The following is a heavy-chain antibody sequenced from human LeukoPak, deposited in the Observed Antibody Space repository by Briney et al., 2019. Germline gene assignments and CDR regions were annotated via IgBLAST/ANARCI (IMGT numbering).Heavy chain of an antibody. CDR2: INTSGSPI. CDR1: GFTFSSYE. Sequence: GGSLRLSCAASGFTFSSYEMNWVRQAPGKGLEWVSYINTSGSPIYYADSVKGRFTISRDNAKNSLYLQMNSLRAEDTAMYYCARDFSDGDSYYYYMDVWGKGTTVTISS. V-gene: IGHV3-48*03. D-gene: IGHD4-17*01. J-gene: IGHJ6*03. CDR3: ARDFSDGDSYYYYMDV.